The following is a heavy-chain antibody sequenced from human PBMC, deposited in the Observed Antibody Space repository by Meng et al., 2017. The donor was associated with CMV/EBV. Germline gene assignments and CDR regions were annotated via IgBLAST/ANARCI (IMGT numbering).Heavy chain of an antibody. CDR3: AQGGVVARPGTYYGMDV. V-gene: IGHV1-2*02. CDR2: INPNSGGT. Sequence: ASVKVSCKASGYTFTGYYMHWVRQAPGQGLEWMGWINPNSGGTNYAQKFQGRVTMTRDTSISTAYMELSRLRSDDTAVYYCAQGGVVARPGTYYGMDVWGQGTTVTVSS. J-gene: IGHJ6*02. D-gene: IGHD6-6*01. CDR1: GYTFTGYY.